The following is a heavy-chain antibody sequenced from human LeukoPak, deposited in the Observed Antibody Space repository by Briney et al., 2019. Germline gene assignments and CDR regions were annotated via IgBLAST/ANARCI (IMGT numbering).Heavy chain of an antibody. J-gene: IGHJ4*02. CDR3: ARVITGAYRADY. CDR2: LSASNGKT. V-gene: IGHV1-18*01. D-gene: IGHD1-20*01. Sequence: VASVKVSCKASGYTFTSYSFSWVRQAPGQGLEWMGWLSASNGKTNYAQKFKGRVTMTTDTSTTTAYMELTSLRSDDTAVYYCARVITGAYRADYWGQGTLVTVSS. CDR1: GYTFTSYS.